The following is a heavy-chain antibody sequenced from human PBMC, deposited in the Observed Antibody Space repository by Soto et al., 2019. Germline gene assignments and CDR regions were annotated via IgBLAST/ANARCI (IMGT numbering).Heavy chain of an antibody. Sequence: QVQLQESGPGLVKPSGTLSLTCAVSGGSISSSNWWSWVRQPPGKGLEWIGEIYHSGSTNYNPSLKSRVTKSVDKSKTQFSLKLSSVTAADTAVYYCARVGYCSGGSCYGMDVWGQGTTVTVSS. CDR2: IYHSGST. J-gene: IGHJ6*02. CDR1: GGSISSSNW. V-gene: IGHV4-4*02. D-gene: IGHD2-15*01. CDR3: ARVGYCSGGSCYGMDV.